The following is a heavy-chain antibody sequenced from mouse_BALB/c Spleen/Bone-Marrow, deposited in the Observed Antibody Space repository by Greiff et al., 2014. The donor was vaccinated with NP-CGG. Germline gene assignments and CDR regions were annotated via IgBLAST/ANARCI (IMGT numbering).Heavy chain of an antibody. V-gene: IGHV5-15*02. CDR2: ISNLAYSI. Sequence: EVKLMESGGALVQPGGSRKLSCAASGFTFSDYGMAWVRQAPGKGPEWVAFISNLAYSIYYTDTVTGRFTISRENAKNTLYLEMSSLRSEDTAMYYCARETTRGAMDYWGQGTSVTDSS. CDR1: GFTFSDYG. D-gene: IGHD2-1*01. J-gene: IGHJ4*01. CDR3: ARETTRGAMDY.